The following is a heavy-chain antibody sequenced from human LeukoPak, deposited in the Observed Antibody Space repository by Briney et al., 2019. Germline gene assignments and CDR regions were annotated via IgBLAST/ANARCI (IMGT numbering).Heavy chain of an antibody. V-gene: IGHV4-34*01. CDR1: GGSFSGYY. CDR3: ARAWAAGWNWFDP. Sequence: SETLSLTCAVYGGSFSGYYWSWISQPPGKGLEWIGEINHSGSTNYNPSLKSRVTISVDTSKNQFSLKLSSVTAADTAVYYCARAWAAGWNWFDPWGQGTLVTVSS. CDR2: INHSGST. D-gene: IGHD6-13*01. J-gene: IGHJ5*02.